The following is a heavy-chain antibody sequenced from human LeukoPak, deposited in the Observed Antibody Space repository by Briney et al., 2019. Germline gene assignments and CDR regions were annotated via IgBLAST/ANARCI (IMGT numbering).Heavy chain of an antibody. J-gene: IGHJ4*02. D-gene: IGHD3-16*02. V-gene: IGHV3-23*01. CDR2: ISGSGGST. Sequence: GGSLRLSCAASGFTFSSYAMSWVRQAPGKGLEWVLAISGSGGSTYYADSVKGRFTISRDNSKNTLYLLMNSLRAEDTAVYYCAKDQGSGDYVWGSYRYSLGSDYWGQGTLVTVSS. CDR1: GFTFSSYA. CDR3: AKDQGSGDYVWGSYRYSLGSDY.